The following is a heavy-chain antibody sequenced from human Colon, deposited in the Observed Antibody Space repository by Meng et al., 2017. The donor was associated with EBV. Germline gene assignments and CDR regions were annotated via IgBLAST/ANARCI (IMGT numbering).Heavy chain of an antibody. CDR3: VRDTRRGGGWFDP. D-gene: IGHD3-10*01. J-gene: IGHJ5*02. Sequence: PSKKMSLTRAIAGHSIKKRDYARTWTKQPPQQGLECIGYSEHGVNIYYTPSLRSRATISVDKSRNQFSLKLTSVSAADTAVYYCVRDTRRGGGWFDPWGQGTLVTVSS. CDR1: GHSIKKRDYA. V-gene: IGHV4-30-2*01. CDR2: SEHGVNI.